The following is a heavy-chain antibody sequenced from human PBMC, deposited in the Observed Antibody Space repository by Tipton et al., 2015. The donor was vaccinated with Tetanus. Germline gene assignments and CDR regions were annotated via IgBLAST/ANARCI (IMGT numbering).Heavy chain of an antibody. CDR3: AKEEGKRVYYDSSGYPAFDI. D-gene: IGHD3-22*01. CDR1: GFTFSSYA. J-gene: IGHJ3*02. Sequence: SLRLSCAASGFTFSSYAMHWVRQAPGKGLEWVAVISYDGSNKYYADSVKGRFTISRDNSKNTLYLQMNSLRAEDTAVYYCAKEEGKRVYYDSSGYPAFDIWGQGTMVTVSS. CDR2: ISYDGSNK. V-gene: IGHV3-30*04.